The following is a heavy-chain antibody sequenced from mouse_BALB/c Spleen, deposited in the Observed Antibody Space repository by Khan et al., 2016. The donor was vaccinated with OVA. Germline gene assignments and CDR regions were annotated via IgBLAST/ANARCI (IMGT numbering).Heavy chain of an antibody. CDR1: GFSLTGYG. CDR2: IWADGST. CDR3: AKAYTGNYSGAMDY. J-gene: IGHJ4*01. D-gene: IGHD1-3*01. V-gene: IGHV2-6-7*01. Sequence: QVQLKESGPGLVAPSQSLSITCTVSGFSLTGYGVNWVRQPPGKGLEWLGLIWADGSTNYNSALKSRLNLSKDNSKSQVFLKMNSLQTDDTARYSCAKAYTGNYSGAMDYWGQGTSLTVSS.